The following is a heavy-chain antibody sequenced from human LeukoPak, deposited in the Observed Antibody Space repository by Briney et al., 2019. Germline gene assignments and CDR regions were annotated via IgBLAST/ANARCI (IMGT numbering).Heavy chain of an antibody. CDR3: ASGVVLDY. Sequence: SETLSLTCSVSDDSITMYYWTWIRQPPGKGLEWIGYVDHTGSTNFNPSLNGRVSISRDTTKNLFSLKLSSVTAADTAVYYCASGVVLDYWGQGTLVTVSS. V-gene: IGHV4-59*12. D-gene: IGHD3-3*01. CDR2: VDHTGST. CDR1: DDSITMYY. J-gene: IGHJ4*02.